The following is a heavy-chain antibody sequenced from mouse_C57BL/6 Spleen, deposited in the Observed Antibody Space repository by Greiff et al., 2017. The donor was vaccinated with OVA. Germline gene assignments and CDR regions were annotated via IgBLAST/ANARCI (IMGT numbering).Heavy chain of an antibody. D-gene: IGHD1-1*01. J-gene: IGHJ1*03. V-gene: IGHV7-3*01. Sequence: EVQLVESGGGLVQPGGSLSLSCAASGFTFTAYYMSWVRQPPGQALEWLGFIRTKANGSSTEYSASVKGRFTISRDTAQSILYLQMNALRAEDSATYYCARWGGSSYVDVWGKGTTVTVSS. CDR1: GFTFTAYY. CDR3: ARWGGSSYVDV. CDR2: IRTKANGSST.